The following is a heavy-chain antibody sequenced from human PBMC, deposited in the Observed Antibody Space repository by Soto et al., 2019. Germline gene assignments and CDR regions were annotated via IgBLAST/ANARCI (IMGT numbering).Heavy chain of an antibody. D-gene: IGHD3-22*01. J-gene: IGHJ1*01. V-gene: IGHV3-30*18. CDR2: MSYAGSNK. CDR3: AKERGDSSGYYSAEYFQH. Sequence: QVQLVESGGGVVQPGRSLRLSCAASGFTFSSYDMHWVRQAPGKGLAWVAVMSYAGSNKYYADAVKGRFTISRDNSKNTLYLQMNSLRAEDTAVYYCAKERGDSSGYYSAEYFQHWGQGTLVTVSS. CDR1: GFTFSSYD.